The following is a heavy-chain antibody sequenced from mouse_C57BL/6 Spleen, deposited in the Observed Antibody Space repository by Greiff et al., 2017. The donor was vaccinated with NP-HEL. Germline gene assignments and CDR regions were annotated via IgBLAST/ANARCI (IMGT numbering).Heavy chain of an antibody. D-gene: IGHD1-1*01. CDR1: GYTFTDYN. Sequence: EVKLQESGPELVKPGASVKIPCKASGYTFTDYNMDWVKQSHGKSLEWIGDINPNNGGTIYNQKFKGKATLTVDKSSSTAYMELRSLTSEDTAVYYCARRITTVVVSYWYFDVWGTGTTVTVSS. J-gene: IGHJ1*03. CDR2: INPNNGGT. V-gene: IGHV1-18*01. CDR3: ARRITTVVVSYWYFDV.